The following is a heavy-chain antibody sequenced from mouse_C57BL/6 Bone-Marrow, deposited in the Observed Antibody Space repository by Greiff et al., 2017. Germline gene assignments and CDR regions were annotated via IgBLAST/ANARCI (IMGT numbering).Heavy chain of an antibody. D-gene: IGHD3-1*01. V-gene: IGHV1-26*01. CDR3: ARGTRVWF. Sequence: VQLQQSGPELVKPGASVKISCKASGYTFTDYYMNWVKQSHGKSLEWIGDINPNNGGTSYNQKFKGKATLTVDKSSSTAYMELRSLTSEDSAVYYCARGTRVWFWGQGTLVTVSA. CDR2: INPNNGGT. J-gene: IGHJ3*01. CDR1: GYTFTDYY.